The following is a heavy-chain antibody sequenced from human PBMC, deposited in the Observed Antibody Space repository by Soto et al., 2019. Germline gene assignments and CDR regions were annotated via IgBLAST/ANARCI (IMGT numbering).Heavy chain of an antibody. CDR3: ANRPRTAAGFAY. J-gene: IGHJ4*02. V-gene: IGHV3-23*01. CDR2: ITGSGGGT. CDR1: GFTFSNYA. D-gene: IGHD6-13*01. Sequence: EVQLLESGGGLVQPGGSLRLSCAASGFTFSNYAMTWVRQAPGKGLAWVSVITGSGGGTYFVDSVKGRFTIARANSKNTGYLQMISLRAEDTAVYYCANRPRTAAGFAYWGQGTLVTVSS.